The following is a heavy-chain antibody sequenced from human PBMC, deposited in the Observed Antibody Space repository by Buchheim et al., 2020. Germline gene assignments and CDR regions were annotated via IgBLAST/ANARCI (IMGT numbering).Heavy chain of an antibody. D-gene: IGHD1-26*01. CDR2: ISDSGGTT. CDR1: GFTFSTYA. V-gene: IGHV3-23*01. Sequence: EVQLLESGGGLVQPGGSLRLSCAASGFTFSTYAMDWVRQAPGKGLEWVSVISDSGGTTYYADSVKGRFTISRDNSKNTLYLQMNSLRAEDTAVYYCAKSIVGVSIHFDYWGQGIL. CDR3: AKSIVGVSIHFDY. J-gene: IGHJ4*02.